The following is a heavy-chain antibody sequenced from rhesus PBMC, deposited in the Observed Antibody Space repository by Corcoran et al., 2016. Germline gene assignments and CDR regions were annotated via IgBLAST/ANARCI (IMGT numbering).Heavy chain of an antibody. Sequence: QVKLQQWGEGLVKPSETLSLTCAVYGGSISGYFYWTWIRQAPGKGLEWIGNIDGNSASTNYNPSLNNRVTISTDTSKNQFSLNLISGTAADTAVFYCARDRARGRQLEPTYLDYWGQGVLVTVSS. CDR1: GGSISGYFY. CDR2: IDGNSAST. J-gene: IGHJ4*01. V-gene: IGHV4-73*01. CDR3: ARDRARGRQLEPTYLDY. D-gene: IGHD6-25*01.